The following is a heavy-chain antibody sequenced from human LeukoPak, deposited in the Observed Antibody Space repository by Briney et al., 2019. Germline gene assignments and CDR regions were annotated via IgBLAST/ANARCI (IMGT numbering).Heavy chain of an antibody. D-gene: IGHD5-24*01. CDR2: IYPGDSDT. J-gene: IGHJ5*02. V-gene: IGHV5-51*01. CDR3: ARWGDGYNSNSPFDP. CDR1: GYSFTSYW. Sequence: GESLKISCKGSGYSFTSYWIGWVRQMPGKSLEWMGIIYPGDSDTRYSPSFQGQVTISADKSISTAYLQWSSLKASDTAMYYCARWGDGYNSNSPFDPWGQGTLVTVSS.